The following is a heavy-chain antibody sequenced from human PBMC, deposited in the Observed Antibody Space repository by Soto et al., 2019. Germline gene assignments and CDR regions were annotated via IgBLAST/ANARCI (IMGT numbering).Heavy chain of an antibody. V-gene: IGHV5-10-1*01. Sequence: PGESLKISCKGSGYSFTSYRISWVRQMPGKGLEWMGRIDPSDSYTNYSPSFQGHVTISADKSISTAYLQWSSLKASDTAMYYCARHQAAGIYYYYGMDVWGQGTTVTVSS. D-gene: IGHD6-13*01. CDR2: IDPSDSYT. CDR3: ARHQAAGIYYYYGMDV. CDR1: GYSFTSYR. J-gene: IGHJ6*02.